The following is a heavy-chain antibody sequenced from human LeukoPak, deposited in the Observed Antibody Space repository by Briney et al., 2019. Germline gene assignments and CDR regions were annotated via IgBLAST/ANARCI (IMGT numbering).Heavy chain of an antibody. J-gene: IGHJ3*02. Sequence: PGGSLRLSCAAPGFTFSSYWMSWVRQAPGKGLEWVANIKQDGSEKYYVDSVKGRFTISRDNAKNSLYLQMNSLRADDTALYYCARDLAGPPQEAFDIWGQGTMVTVSS. V-gene: IGHV3-7*01. CDR1: GFTFSSYW. CDR3: ARDLAGPPQEAFDI. CDR2: IKQDGSEK.